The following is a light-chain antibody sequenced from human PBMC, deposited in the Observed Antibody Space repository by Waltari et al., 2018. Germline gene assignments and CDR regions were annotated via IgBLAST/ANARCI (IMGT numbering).Light chain of an antibody. Sequence: DIQLTHSPSSLSASVGARVTITCRASQTITNHLNWYQKRPGEAPKLLIYAASSLQSGVPSRFSGSGSGTEFTLTISSLQPEDFATYYCQQSYSSPPNFGQGTRLEIK. J-gene: IGKJ5*01. V-gene: IGKV1-39*01. CDR3: QQSYSSPPN. CDR1: QTITNH. CDR2: AAS.